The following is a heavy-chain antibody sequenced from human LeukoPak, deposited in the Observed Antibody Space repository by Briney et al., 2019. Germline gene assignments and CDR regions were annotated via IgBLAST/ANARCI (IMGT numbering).Heavy chain of an antibody. J-gene: IGHJ4*02. CDR2: MNQDGNQK. CDR1: GFTFSDYA. CDR3: ATGSSARGGSDY. D-gene: IGHD1-26*01. V-gene: IGHV3-7*01. Sequence: PGGSLRLSCAASGFTFSDYAMSWVRQAPGKGLEWVANMNQDGNQKYYVDSVKGRFTISRDNAKNSLYLQMNSLRADDTAIYYCATGSSARGGSDYWGQGTLVTVSS.